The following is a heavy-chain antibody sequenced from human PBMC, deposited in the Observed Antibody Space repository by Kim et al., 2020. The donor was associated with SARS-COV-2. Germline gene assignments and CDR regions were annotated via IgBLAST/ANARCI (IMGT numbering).Heavy chain of an antibody. V-gene: IGHV3-23*01. Sequence: YDTSAVQGRFTISRDNSRNTRYLKMNSLRAEETAVYYCAPEVGKYFQYWGQGTLVSVSS. J-gene: IGHJ1*01. CDR3: APEVGKYFQY. D-gene: IGHD2-15*01.